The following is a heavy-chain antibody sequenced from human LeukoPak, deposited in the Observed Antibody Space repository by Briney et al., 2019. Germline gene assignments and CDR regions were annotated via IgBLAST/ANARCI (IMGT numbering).Heavy chain of an antibody. V-gene: IGHV3-23*01. Sequence: GGSLRLSCAASGFTFSNYAMSWVRQAPGKRLEWVSAISGSGDSTYYADSVKGRFTISRDNSKNTLYLQMNSLRAEDTAVYYCAKDRETDIVVVPAAIGIDYWGQGTLVTVSS. J-gene: IGHJ4*02. D-gene: IGHD2-2*01. CDR2: ISGSGDST. CDR3: AKDRETDIVVVPAAIGIDY. CDR1: GFTFSNYA.